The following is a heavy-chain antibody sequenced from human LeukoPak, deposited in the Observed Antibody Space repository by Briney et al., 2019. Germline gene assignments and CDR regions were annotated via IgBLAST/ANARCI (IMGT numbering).Heavy chain of an antibody. CDR3: AKSPGIAVAGTPFDY. Sequence: GSLRLSCAASGFTFSSYAMSWVRPAPGKGLEWVSGISGSGGGTYYADSVKGRFTISRDNSKNTLYLQMNSLRAEDTAVYYCAKSPGIAVAGTPFDYWAREPWSPSPQ. D-gene: IGHD6-19*01. CDR1: GFTFSSYA. J-gene: IGHJ4*02. CDR2: ISGSGGGT. V-gene: IGHV3-23*01.